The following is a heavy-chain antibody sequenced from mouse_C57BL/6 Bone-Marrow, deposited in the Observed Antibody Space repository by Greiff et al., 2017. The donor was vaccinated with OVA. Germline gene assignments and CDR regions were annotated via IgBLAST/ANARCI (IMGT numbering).Heavy chain of an antibody. CDR3: ALLMGAY. CDR1: GYTFTSYW. CDR2: LYPGSGRP. V-gene: IGHV1-55*01. J-gene: IGHJ3*01. Sequence: QVHVKQPGAELVKPGASVKMSCKASGYTFTSYWITWVKQRPGQGLEWIGDLYPGSGRPNYNEKFKSKATLTVDTSSSTAYMQLSSLTSEYSAVSYCALLMGAYWGQGTLVTVSA.